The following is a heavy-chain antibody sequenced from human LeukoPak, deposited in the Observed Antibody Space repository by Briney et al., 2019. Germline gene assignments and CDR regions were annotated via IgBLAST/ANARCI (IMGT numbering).Heavy chain of an antibody. CDR3: ARGGSSGWPLEY. CDR1: GFTFSSYA. Sequence: GGSLRLSCAASGFTFSSYAMHWVRQAPGKGLEYVSAISSNGGSTYYANSVKGRFTISRDNAKNSLYLQMNSLRAGDTAVYYCARGGSSGWPLEYWGQGTLVTVSS. J-gene: IGHJ4*02. V-gene: IGHV3-64*01. D-gene: IGHD6-19*01. CDR2: ISSNGGST.